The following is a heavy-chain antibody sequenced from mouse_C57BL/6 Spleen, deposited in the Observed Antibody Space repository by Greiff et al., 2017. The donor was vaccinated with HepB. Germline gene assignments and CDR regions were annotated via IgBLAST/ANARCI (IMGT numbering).Heavy chain of an antibody. D-gene: IGHD1-1*01. CDR2: IDPSDSYT. Sequence: QVQLQQSGAELVMPGASVKLSCKASGYTFTSYWMHWVKQRPGQGLEWIGEIDPSDSYTNYNQKFKGKSTLTVDKSSSTAYMQLSSLTSEDSAVYYCASSFYGSSYSYAMDYWGQGTSVTVSS. V-gene: IGHV1-69*01. CDR3: ASSFYGSSYSYAMDY. J-gene: IGHJ4*01. CDR1: GYTFTSYW.